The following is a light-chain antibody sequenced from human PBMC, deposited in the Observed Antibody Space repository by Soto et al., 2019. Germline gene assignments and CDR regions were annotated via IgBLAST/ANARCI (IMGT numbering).Light chain of an antibody. Sequence: QSALTQPASVSGSPAQSITISCTGSSSDVGGSGLVSWYQFHPGKAPKLVTFDVTHRPPGISDRFSGSKSANTASLTISGLQAADEAFYYCSSYTTRSTLVFGGGTKLTVL. CDR1: SSDVGGSGL. CDR3: SSYTTRSTLV. CDR2: DVT. J-gene: IGLJ2*01. V-gene: IGLV2-14*02.